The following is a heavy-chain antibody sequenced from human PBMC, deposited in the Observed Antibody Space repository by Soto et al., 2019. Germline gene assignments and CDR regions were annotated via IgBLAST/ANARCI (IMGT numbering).Heavy chain of an antibody. CDR2: MSSDGSKI. CDR1: GFDITYYA. CDR3: AKDEGVGGTLGLFDY. J-gene: IGHJ4*02. Sequence: QVQLGESGGGAVQPGESLRLSCVASGFDITYYAMHWVRQAPGKGLESVAVMSSDGSKIHHTDSVKGRFTISRDNSKNTLYLQMNSLRKEDTAVYFCAKDEGVGGTLGLFDYWGQGTLVSVSS. V-gene: IGHV3-30*18. D-gene: IGHD1-26*01.